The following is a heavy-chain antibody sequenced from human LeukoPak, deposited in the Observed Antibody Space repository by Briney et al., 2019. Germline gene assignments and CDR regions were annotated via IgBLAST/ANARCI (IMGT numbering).Heavy chain of an antibody. Sequence: SVKVSFKASGGTLNSHTFSWVRQAPGQGLEWMGRITPIIDSAKYAQNFQDRVSIIADKSTSTVYLELSSLRSEDTAVYFCARVNLRGSQYNWFDPWGQGTLVTVPS. CDR3: ARVNLRGSQYNWFDP. J-gene: IGHJ5*02. D-gene: IGHD1-26*01. CDR1: GGTLNSHT. V-gene: IGHV1-69*08. CDR2: ITPIIDSA.